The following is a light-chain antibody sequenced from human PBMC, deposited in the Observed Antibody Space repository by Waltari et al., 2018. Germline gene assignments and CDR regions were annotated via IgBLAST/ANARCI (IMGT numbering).Light chain of an antibody. J-gene: IGLJ2*01. CDR2: GNS. CDR3: QSYDSSLSGSV. Sequence: QSGLTQPPSVSGAPGQRVTSSCTGSSPNIGAGYDVHWYQLLPGTAPKPPLYGNSNRPSGVPDRFSCSKSGTSASLAITGLQAEDEAGYYCQSYDSSLSGSVFGGGTKLTVL. V-gene: IGLV1-40*01. CDR1: SPNIGAGYD.